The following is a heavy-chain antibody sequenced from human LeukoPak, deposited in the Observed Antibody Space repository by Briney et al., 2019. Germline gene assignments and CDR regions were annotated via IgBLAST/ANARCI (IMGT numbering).Heavy chain of an antibody. Sequence: TLSLTCTVSGVSITSGTYYWTWIRQPAGKGLEWIGRIYSTGRVNYNPSLKSRVTMLLDTSKNHISLKLTSVTAADTAIYFCARASETAMVTLWGQGTLVTVSS. CDR3: ARASETAMVTL. CDR2: IYSTGRV. J-gene: IGHJ4*02. V-gene: IGHV4-61*02. CDR1: GVSITSGTYY. D-gene: IGHD5-18*01.